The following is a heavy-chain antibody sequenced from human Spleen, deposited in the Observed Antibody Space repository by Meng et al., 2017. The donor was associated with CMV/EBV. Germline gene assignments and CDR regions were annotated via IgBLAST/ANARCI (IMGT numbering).Heavy chain of an antibody. CDR2: IYYSGST. Sequence: SETLSLTCTVSGGSISSSSYYWGWIRQPPGKGLEWIGSIYYSGSTYYNPSLKSRVTISVDTSKNQFSLKLSSVTAADTAVYYCARGGKASFDSWGQGTLVTVSS. CDR3: ARGGKASFDS. D-gene: IGHD4-23*01. V-gene: IGHV4-39*07. CDR1: GGSISSSSYY. J-gene: IGHJ4*02.